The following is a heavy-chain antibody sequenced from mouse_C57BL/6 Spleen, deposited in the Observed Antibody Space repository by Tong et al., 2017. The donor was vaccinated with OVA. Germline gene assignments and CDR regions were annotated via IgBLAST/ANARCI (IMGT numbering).Heavy chain of an antibody. CDR3: ASSLGNYAMDY. J-gene: IGHJ4*01. V-gene: IGHV5-6*01. D-gene: IGHD3-3*01. Sequence: EVQLQESGGDLVKPGGSLKLSCAASGFTFSSYGMSWVLQTPDKRLEWVATISSGGSYTYYPDSVKGRFTISRDNAKNTLYLQMSSLKSEDTAMYYCASSLGNYAMDYWGQGTSVTVSS. CDR1: GFTFSSYG. CDR2: ISSGGSYT.